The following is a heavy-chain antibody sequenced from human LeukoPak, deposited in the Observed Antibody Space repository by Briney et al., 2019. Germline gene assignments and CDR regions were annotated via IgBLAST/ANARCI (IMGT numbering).Heavy chain of an antibody. CDR3: ARQSLWFGELSPPLYYYYYMDV. Sequence: PSETLSLTCAVYGGSFSGYYWSWIRQPPGKGLEWIGEINHSGSTNYNPSLKSRVTISVDTSKNQFSLKLSSVTAADTAVYYCARQSLWFGELSPPLYYYYYMDVWGKGTTVTISS. J-gene: IGHJ6*03. D-gene: IGHD3-10*01. CDR2: INHSGST. CDR1: GGSFSGYY. V-gene: IGHV4-34*01.